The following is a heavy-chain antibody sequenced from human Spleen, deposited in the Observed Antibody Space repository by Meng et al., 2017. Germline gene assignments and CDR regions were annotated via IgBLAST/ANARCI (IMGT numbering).Heavy chain of an antibody. Sequence: ASVKVSCKASGYTFTGYYMDWVRQAPGQGREWMGWINPNSGGTNYAQKFQGRVTMTRDTSISTAYMELSSLTSDDTAIYYCALTGDRTFDVWGQGTMVTVSS. J-gene: IGHJ3*01. CDR2: INPNSGGT. CDR1: GYTFTGYY. CDR3: ALTGDRTFDV. D-gene: IGHD1-20*01. V-gene: IGHV1-2*02.